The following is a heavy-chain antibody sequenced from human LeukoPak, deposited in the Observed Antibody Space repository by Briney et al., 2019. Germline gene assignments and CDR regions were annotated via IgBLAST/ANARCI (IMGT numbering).Heavy chain of an antibody. CDR3: ASRPAGSTWYGVFDY. J-gene: IGHJ4*02. V-gene: IGHV4-59*11. Sequence: SETLSLTCSVSGGSINSHYWSWIRQSPGKGLEWIGYNGGSNNYNPSLKSRVTMSLDTSRDQFSLRLSSVTTADTAIYYCASRPAGSTWYGVFDYWSQGTLVTVSS. CDR1: GGSINSHY. CDR2: NGGSN. D-gene: IGHD6-13*01.